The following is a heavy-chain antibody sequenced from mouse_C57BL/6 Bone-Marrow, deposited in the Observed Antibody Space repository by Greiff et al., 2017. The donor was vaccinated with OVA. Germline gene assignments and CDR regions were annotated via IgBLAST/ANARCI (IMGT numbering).Heavy chain of an antibody. CDR2: INPSSGYP. CDR3: ARWGAY. V-gene: IGHV1-4*01. J-gene: IGHJ3*01. CDR1: GYTFTSYT. Sequence: QVQLQQSGAELARPGASVKMSCKASGYTFTSYTMHWVNQRPGQGLEWIGYINPSSGYPKYNQKFKDKATLTADNSSSTAYMQLRSLTSKDSAVYYCARWGAYWGQGTLVTVSA.